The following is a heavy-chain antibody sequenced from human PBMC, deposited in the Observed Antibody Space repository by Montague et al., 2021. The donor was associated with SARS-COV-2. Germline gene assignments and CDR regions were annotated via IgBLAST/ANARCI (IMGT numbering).Heavy chain of an antibody. J-gene: IGHJ5*02. D-gene: IGHD3-22*01. CDR3: ARGVTMIVVVMRYNWFDP. Sequence: SETLSLTCTVSGGSIISTTSNWGWIRQPPGKGLEWIGSIYYTANTYYTPSLKTRVTISVDTSRIQFSLRLRSVTAADTAVYYCARGVTMIVVVMRYNWFDPWGQGTLVTVSS. CDR2: IYYTANT. V-gene: IGHV4-39*01. CDR1: GGSIISTTSN.